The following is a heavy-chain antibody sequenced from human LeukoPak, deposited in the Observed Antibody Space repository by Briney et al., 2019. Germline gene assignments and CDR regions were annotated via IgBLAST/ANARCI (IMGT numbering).Heavy chain of an antibody. D-gene: IGHD2-2*01. J-gene: IGHJ5*02. CDR2: ISYDGSNK. CDR3: ARPDCSSTSCYRWFDP. Sequence: PGGSLRLSCAASGFTFSSYGMHWVRQAPGKGLEWVAVISYDGSNKYYADSVKGRFTISRDNSKNTLYLQMNSLRAEDTAVYYCARPDCSSTSCYRWFDPWGQGTLVTVSS. V-gene: IGHV3-30*03. CDR1: GFTFSSYG.